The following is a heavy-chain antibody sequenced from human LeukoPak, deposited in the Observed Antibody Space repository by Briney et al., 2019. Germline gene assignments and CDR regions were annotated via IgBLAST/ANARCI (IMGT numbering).Heavy chain of an antibody. J-gene: IGHJ6*03. Sequence: PSETLSLTCTVSGYSISTGYYWGWIRQPPGKGLGWIGSIYHSGSTYYNPSLKSRVTISVDTSKNQFSLKPSSVIAADTAVYYCARVDWLANHYYYMDVWGKGTTVTVSS. V-gene: IGHV4-38-2*02. CDR3: ARVDWLANHYYYMDV. D-gene: IGHD2-21*01. CDR1: GYSISTGYY. CDR2: IYHSGST.